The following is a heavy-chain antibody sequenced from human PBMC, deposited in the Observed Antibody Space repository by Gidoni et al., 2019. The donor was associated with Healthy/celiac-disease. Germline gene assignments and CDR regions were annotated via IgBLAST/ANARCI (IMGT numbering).Heavy chain of an antibody. V-gene: IGHV3-15*01. D-gene: IGHD2-2*01. CDR2: IKSKTDGGTT. J-gene: IGHJ4*02. CDR3: TTVSRYCSSTSCYFGFDY. Sequence: EVQLVESGGGLVKPGGSLRLSCAASGFTFSNAWMSWVRQAPGKGLEWVGRIKSKTDGGTTDYAAPVKGRFTISRDDSKNTLYLQMNSLKTEDTAVYYCTTVSRYCSSTSCYFGFDYWGQGTLVTVSS. CDR1: GFTFSNAW.